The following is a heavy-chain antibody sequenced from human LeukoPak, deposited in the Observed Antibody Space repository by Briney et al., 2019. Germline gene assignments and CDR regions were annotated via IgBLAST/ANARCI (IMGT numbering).Heavy chain of an antibody. Sequence: SETLSLTCTVSDGSISSSSYYWGWIRQPPGKGLEWIGSIYYSGNTYYNPSLKSRVTISVDMSKNQFSLKLSSVTAADTAVYYCARTRYYYNSRSYGAPYYFDYWGQGTLVTVSS. CDR2: IYYSGNT. D-gene: IGHD3-10*01. V-gene: IGHV4-39*01. J-gene: IGHJ4*02. CDR3: ARTRYYYNSRSYGAPYYFDY. CDR1: DGSISSSSYY.